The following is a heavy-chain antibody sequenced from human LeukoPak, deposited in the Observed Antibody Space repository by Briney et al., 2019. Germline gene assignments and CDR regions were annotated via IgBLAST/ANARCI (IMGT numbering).Heavy chain of an antibody. D-gene: IGHD1-26*01. J-gene: IGHJ4*02. V-gene: IGHV3-30*18. CDR2: ISYDGSNK. CDR1: GFTFSTYG. CDR3: AKVFFSGSYYAASDY. Sequence: GRSLRLSCAASGFTFSTYGMHWVRQAPGRGLEWVAVISYDGSNKYYADSVKGRFTISRDNSKNTLYLQMNSPRAEDTAVYYCAKVFFSGSYYAASDYWGQGTLVTVSS.